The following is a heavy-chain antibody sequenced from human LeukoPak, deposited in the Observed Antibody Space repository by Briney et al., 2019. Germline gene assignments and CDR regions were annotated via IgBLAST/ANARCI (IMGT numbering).Heavy chain of an antibody. J-gene: IGHJ5*02. V-gene: IGHV4-34*01. D-gene: IGHD3-10*01. Sequence: GSLRLSCAASGFTFSGYYWSWIRQPPGKGLEWIGEINHSGSTNYNPSLKCRVTISVDTSKNQFSLKLSSVAAADTAVYYCARHNFYYYGSGSYSGWFDPWGQGTLVTVSS. CDR2: INHSGST. CDR1: GFTFSGYY. CDR3: ARHNFYYYGSGSYSGWFDP.